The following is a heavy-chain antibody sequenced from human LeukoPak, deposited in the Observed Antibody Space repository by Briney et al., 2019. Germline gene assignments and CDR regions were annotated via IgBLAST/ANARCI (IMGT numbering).Heavy chain of an antibody. CDR1: GDTVSTNSAS. CDR2: TYYRSRWYN. D-gene: IGHD3-16*01. Sequence: SRTLSLTCAISGDTVSTNSASWNCTRQSPSRGLESLGRTYYRSRWYNDYPIAVKSCITINPDTSKNQLSMPLNSVTHADTAVCYCARDTGGRPRVAHFVFWGQGTLVTVSS. J-gene: IGHJ4*02. CDR3: ARDTGGRPRVAHFVF. V-gene: IGHV6-1*03.